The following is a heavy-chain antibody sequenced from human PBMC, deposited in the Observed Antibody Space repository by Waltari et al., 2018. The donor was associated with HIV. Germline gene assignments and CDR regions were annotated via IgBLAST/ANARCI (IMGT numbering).Heavy chain of an antibody. CDR3: ARDPFVGMVVAYYFDY. Sequence: EVQVVESGGGLVQPGGSLRLSCTASGFTFSNFGLNWVRQAPGKGLEWISYIISSRSTNYADSVKGRFTISRDNAKNSLYLQMNSLRAEDTAVYYCARDPFVGMVVAYYFDYWGQGTVVTVSS. J-gene: IGHJ4*02. CDR2: IISSRST. CDR1: GFTFSNFG. D-gene: IGHD2-15*01. V-gene: IGHV3-48*04.